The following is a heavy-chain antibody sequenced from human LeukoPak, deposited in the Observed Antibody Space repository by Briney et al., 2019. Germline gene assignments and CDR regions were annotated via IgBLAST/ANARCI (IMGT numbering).Heavy chain of an antibody. Sequence: GGSLRLSCAASGFTFSSYEMNWVRQAPGKGLEWVSYISSSSSTIYYADSVKGRFTISRDNAENSLYLQMNSLRDEDTAVYYCAARIHYYDSSGFSDWGQGTLVTVSS. D-gene: IGHD3-22*01. J-gene: IGHJ4*02. CDR1: GFTFSSYE. CDR3: AARIHYYDSSGFSD. CDR2: ISSSSSTI. V-gene: IGHV3-48*03.